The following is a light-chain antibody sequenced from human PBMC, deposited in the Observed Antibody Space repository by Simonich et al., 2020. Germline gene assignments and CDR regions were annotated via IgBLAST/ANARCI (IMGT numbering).Light chain of an antibody. CDR3: LQDYNYPV. V-gene: IGKV1-6*01. Sequence: AIQMTQSPSSLSASVGDRVTITCRASQGIRNDLGWYQQKPGKAPKLLVYPASSLQSGVPSRFSGSGSGTDFTLPISSLQPEDFATYYCLQDYNYPVFGPGTKVDIK. J-gene: IGKJ3*01. CDR1: QGIRND. CDR2: PAS.